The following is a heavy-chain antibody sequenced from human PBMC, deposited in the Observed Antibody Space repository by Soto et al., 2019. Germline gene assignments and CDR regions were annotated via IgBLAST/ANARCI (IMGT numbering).Heavy chain of an antibody. CDR2: IYPGDSDT. D-gene: IGHD2-15*01. CDR1: GHTFISHW. V-gene: IGHV5-51*01. Sequence: GESLKISCKDSGHTFISHWIAWVRQMPGKGLEWMGIIYPGDSDTRYSPSFEGQVTISADTSTSTAYMELNSLRYEDTAVYYCARDKGYCSDTSCPDFDYWGQGTLVTVSS. J-gene: IGHJ4*02. CDR3: ARDKGYCSDTSCPDFDY.